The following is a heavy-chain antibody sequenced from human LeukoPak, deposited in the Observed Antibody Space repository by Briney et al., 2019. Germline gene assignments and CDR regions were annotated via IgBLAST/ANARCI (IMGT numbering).Heavy chain of an antibody. J-gene: IGHJ4*02. CDR2: ISSSGSYF. V-gene: IGHV3-21*06. Sequence: GGSLRLSCAVSGLTFSSYGMNWVRQAPGKGLEWVASISSSGSYFYYADSVKGRFTISRDSAKNSLYLQMDSLRGDDTALYFCGSAYWDDVVYWGQGALVTVSS. CDR1: GLTFSSYG. D-gene: IGHD1-1*01. CDR3: GSAYWDDVVY.